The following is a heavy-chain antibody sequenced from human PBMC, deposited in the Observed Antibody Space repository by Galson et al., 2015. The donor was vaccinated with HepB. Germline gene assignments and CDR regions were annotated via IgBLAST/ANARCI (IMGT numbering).Heavy chain of an antibody. J-gene: IGHJ4*02. CDR3: AREIPELGYYYGSGSYEY. Sequence: SLRLSCAASGFTFSSYAMHWVRQAPGKGLEWVAVISYDGSNKYYADSVKGRFTISRDNSKNTLYLQMNSLRAEDTAVYYCAREIPELGYYYGSGSYEYWGQGTLVTVSS. D-gene: IGHD3-10*01. V-gene: IGHV3-30*04. CDR1: GFTFSSYA. CDR2: ISYDGSNK.